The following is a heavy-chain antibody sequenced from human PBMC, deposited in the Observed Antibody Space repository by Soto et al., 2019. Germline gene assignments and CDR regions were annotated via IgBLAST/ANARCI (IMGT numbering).Heavy chain of an antibody. CDR1: GFTFSNYG. Sequence: GGSLRLSCAASGFTFSNYGMHWVRQAPGKGLEWVAVISYHGSNQYYADSVKGRFTISRDNSKNTLYLQMNSLRAEDTALYYCAKAPGFSGYDSDLFDYWGQGTLVTVSS. CDR3: AKAPGFSGYDSDLFDY. D-gene: IGHD5-12*01. V-gene: IGHV3-30*18. J-gene: IGHJ4*02. CDR2: ISYHGSNQ.